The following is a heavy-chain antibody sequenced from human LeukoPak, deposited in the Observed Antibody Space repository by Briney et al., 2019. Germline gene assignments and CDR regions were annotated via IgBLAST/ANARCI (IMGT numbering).Heavy chain of an antibody. CDR2: IFHSGTT. CDR3: ANQYSSGWFYFDY. D-gene: IGHD6-19*01. CDR1: GNSISSGYY. V-gene: IGHV4-38-2*01. Sequence: SETLSLTCAVSGNSISSGYYWGWIRQSPGKGLVWIGSIFHSGTTYYNPSLKSRVTISVDTSKNQFSLKLSSVTAADTAVYYCANQYSSGWFYFDYWGQGTLVTVSS. J-gene: IGHJ4*02.